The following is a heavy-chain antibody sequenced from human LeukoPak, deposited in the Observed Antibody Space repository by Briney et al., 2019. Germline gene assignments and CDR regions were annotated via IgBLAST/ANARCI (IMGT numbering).Heavy chain of an antibody. V-gene: IGHV3-33*01. CDR2: IWYDGTNK. D-gene: IGHD4-17*01. CDR3: ARDDDYGDSYWYFDL. CDR1: GFTFSSYG. Sequence: GGSLRLSCAASGFTFSSYGMHWVRQAPGKGLEWVSVIWYDGTNKYYADSVKSRFTISRDNSKNTLYLQMNSLRAEDTAVYYCARDDDYGDSYWYFDLWGRGTLVTVSS. J-gene: IGHJ2*01.